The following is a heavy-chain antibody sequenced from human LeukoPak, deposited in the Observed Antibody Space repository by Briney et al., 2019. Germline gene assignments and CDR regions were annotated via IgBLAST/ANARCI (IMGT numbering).Heavy chain of an antibody. J-gene: IGHJ2*01. V-gene: IGHV4-59*08. CDR2: IYYSGST. CDR1: GGLHNRYY. CDR3: AVVPAAIKDWYFDL. D-gene: IGHD2-2*01. Sequence: PSETLSLTCTVSGGLHNRYYSSCFRQPLGRRLEWIGHIYYSGSTNYNPSLKSRVPISVDTSKKQFSLKLSSVTAAATAVYYCAVVPAAIKDWYFDLWGRGTLVTVSS.